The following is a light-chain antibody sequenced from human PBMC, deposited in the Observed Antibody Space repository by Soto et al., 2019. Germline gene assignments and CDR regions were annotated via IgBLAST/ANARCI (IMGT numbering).Light chain of an antibody. J-gene: IGLJ2*01. V-gene: IGLV2-23*01. Sequence: QSVLTQPASVYGSPEQSITISCTGTSSDVGSYNLVSWYQQNPGKAPKLMIYEGSKRPSGVSNRFSGSKSGNTASLTISGLQAEDEAEYYCCSYAGSSTVFGGGTKLTVL. CDR3: CSYAGSSTV. CDR1: SSDVGSYNL. CDR2: EGS.